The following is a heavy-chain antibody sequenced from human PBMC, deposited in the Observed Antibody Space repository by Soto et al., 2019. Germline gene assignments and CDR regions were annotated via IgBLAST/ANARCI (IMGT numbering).Heavy chain of an antibody. CDR2: ISYDGSNK. J-gene: IGHJ4*02. Sequence: QVQLVESGGGVVQPGRSLRLSCAASGFTFSSYGMHWVRQAPGKGLEWVAVISYDGSNKYYADSVKGRFTISRDNSKNTLYLQMNRLRAEDTGVYYYAKRRYYYDSSGCYYGQARLDYWGQGTLVTVSS. D-gene: IGHD3-22*01. CDR3: AKRRYYYDSSGCYYGQARLDY. V-gene: IGHV3-30*18. CDR1: GFTFSSYG.